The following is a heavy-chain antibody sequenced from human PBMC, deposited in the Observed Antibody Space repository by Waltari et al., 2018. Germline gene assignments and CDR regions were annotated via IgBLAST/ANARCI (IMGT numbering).Heavy chain of an antibody. CDR3: AADHSGTSDFYYYYYYGMDV. CDR2: IVVGSGNT. CDR1: GFTFTSSA. V-gene: IGHV1-58*01. Sequence: QMQLVQSGPEVTKPGTSVKVSCTASGFTFTSSAVQWVRQTRGKRLEWIGWIVVGSGNTNYAQKVQERVTITRDMSTSTAYMELSSLRSEDTAVYYCAADHSGTSDFYYYYYYGMDVWGQGTTVTVSS. D-gene: IGHD3-3*01. J-gene: IGHJ6*02.